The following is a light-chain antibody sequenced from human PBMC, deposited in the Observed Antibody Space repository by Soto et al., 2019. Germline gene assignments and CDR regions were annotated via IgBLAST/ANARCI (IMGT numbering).Light chain of an antibody. CDR3: QTWGTGIHVV. CDR1: SGHSSYA. J-gene: IGLJ2*01. V-gene: IGLV4-69*01. Sequence: QPVLTQSPSASASLGASVKLTCTLSSGHSSYAIAWHKQQPEKGPRYLMKLDSDGSHTKGDAIPDRFSGSSSGAERYLTISSLHSEDEADYYCQTWGTGIHVVFGGGTKLTVL. CDR2: LDSDGSH.